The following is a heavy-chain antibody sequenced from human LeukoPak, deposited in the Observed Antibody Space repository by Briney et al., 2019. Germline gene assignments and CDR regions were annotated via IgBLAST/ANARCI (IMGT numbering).Heavy chain of an antibody. CDR1: GFTFSSYA. Sequence: PGGSLRLSCAASGFTFSSYAMHWVRQAPGKGLEWVAVMSYDGSNKYYADSVKGRFTISRDNSKNTLCLQMNSLRAEDTAVYYCARGPPTESYGGNLYYYYYGMDVWGQGTTVTVSS. CDR3: ARGPPTESYGGNLYYYYYGMDV. D-gene: IGHD4-23*01. J-gene: IGHJ6*02. V-gene: IGHV3-30-3*01. CDR2: MSYDGSNK.